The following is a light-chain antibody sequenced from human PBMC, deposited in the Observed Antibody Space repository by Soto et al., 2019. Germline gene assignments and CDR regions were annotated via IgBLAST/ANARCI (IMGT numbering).Light chain of an antibody. Sequence: EIQLTQSPSTLSASEGDRVTLTCRASQSISSWLAWYQQKPGKAPKLLIYDASSLESGVPSRFSGSVSGTEFTLTISSLQPDDFATYYCQQYKSYSTFGQGTKVDI. CDR3: QQYKSYST. CDR1: QSISSW. J-gene: IGKJ1*01. CDR2: DAS. V-gene: IGKV1-5*01.